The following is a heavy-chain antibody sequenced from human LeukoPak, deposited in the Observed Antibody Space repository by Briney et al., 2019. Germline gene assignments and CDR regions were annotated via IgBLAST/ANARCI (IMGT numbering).Heavy chain of an antibody. Sequence: PGGSLRLSCGASGFTFSNAWMSWVRQAPGKGLEWVGRIKSKSDGGTTDYAAPGKGRFTIARDESKNTLYLQMNSLKTEHTAVYYCTTDGTAMAGFDYWGQGTLVTVSS. CDR1: GFTFSNAW. V-gene: IGHV3-15*01. J-gene: IGHJ4*02. D-gene: IGHD5-18*01. CDR3: TTDGTAMAGFDY. CDR2: IKSKSDGGTT.